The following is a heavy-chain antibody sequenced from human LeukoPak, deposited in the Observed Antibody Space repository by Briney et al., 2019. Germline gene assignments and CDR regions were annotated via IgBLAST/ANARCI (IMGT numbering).Heavy chain of an antibody. CDR3: ARLDSSGWPNFDY. Sequence: SVKVSCKASGGTFSSYAISWVRQAPGQGLEWMGGIIPIFGTANYAQKFQGRVTITTDESTSTAYMELSSLRSEDTAVYYCARLDSSGWPNFDYWGQGTLVTVSS. J-gene: IGHJ4*02. V-gene: IGHV1-69*05. CDR2: IIPIFGTA. CDR1: GGTFSSYA. D-gene: IGHD6-19*01.